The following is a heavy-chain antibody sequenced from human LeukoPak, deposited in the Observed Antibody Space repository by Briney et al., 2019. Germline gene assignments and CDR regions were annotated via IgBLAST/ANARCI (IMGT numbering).Heavy chain of an antibody. V-gene: IGHV1-2*02. J-gene: IGHJ4*02. Sequence: ASVKVSCKASGYTFTGYYMHWVRQAPGQGLEWMGWINSDSGGTNYAQKFQGRVTMTRDTSISTAYMELSRLRSDDTAVYYCARGSRDYYDNSGYYYWGQGTLVTVSS. D-gene: IGHD3-22*01. CDR3: ARGSRDYYDNSGYYY. CDR2: INSDSGGT. CDR1: GYTFTGYY.